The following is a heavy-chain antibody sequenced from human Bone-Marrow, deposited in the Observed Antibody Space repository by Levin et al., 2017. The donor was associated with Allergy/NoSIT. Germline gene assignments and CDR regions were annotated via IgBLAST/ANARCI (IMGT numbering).Heavy chain of an antibody. V-gene: IGHV1-69*06. D-gene: IGHD6-6*01. CDR2: IIPIFGTA. CDR1: GGTFSSYA. J-gene: IGHJ2*01. CDR3: ARERIAARPPWYFDL. Sequence: AASVKVSCKASGGTFSSYAISWVRQAPGQGLEWMGGIIPIFGTANYAQKFQGRVTITADKSTSTAYMELSSLRSEDTAVYYCARERIAARPPWYFDLWGRGTLVTVSS.